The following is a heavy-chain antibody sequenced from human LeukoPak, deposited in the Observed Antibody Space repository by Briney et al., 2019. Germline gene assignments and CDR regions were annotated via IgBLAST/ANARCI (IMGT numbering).Heavy chain of an antibody. J-gene: IGHJ4*02. V-gene: IGHV3-7*01. Sequence: GGSLRLSCAASGFIFSNYWMNWVRQAPGKGLEWVANIKEDGSEKYYVDSVKGRFTISRDNSKNTLYLQMNSLRAEDTAVYYCAGDRAVYYYDSSGFDYWGQGTLVTVSS. CDR1: GFIFSNYW. D-gene: IGHD3-22*01. CDR2: IKEDGSEK. CDR3: AGDRAVYYYDSSGFDY.